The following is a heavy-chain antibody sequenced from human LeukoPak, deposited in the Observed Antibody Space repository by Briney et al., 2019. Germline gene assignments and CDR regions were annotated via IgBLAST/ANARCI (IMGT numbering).Heavy chain of an antibody. CDR1: GYTFTNYW. Sequence: GESLKISCKGSGYTFTNYWIGWVRQMPGKGLEWMWIIYPGDSDTTYSPSFQGQVTISADKSISTAYLQWSSLKASDTSMYYCARQSQPYYYDSSGYYYIPSFDYWGQGTLVTVSS. J-gene: IGHJ4*02. D-gene: IGHD3-22*01. V-gene: IGHV5-51*01. CDR3: ARQSQPYYYDSSGYYYIPSFDY. CDR2: IYPGDSDT.